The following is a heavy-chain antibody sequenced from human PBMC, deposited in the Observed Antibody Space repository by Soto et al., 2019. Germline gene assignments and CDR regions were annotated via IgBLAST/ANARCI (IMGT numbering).Heavy chain of an antibody. V-gene: IGHV3-74*01. CDR3: VREVVPTGLRHFDF. CDR2: IKPDASGT. D-gene: IGHD2-8*02. CDR1: GFTFSDYW. Sequence: EVQLVESGGHLVQPGGSLRLSCAASGFTFSDYWMHWVRQVPEKGLAWVSNIKPDASGTTYADSVKGRFTISRDNARDTLYLQMNSLRVEDTAVYYCVREVVPTGLRHFDFWGQGILVTVSS. J-gene: IGHJ4*02.